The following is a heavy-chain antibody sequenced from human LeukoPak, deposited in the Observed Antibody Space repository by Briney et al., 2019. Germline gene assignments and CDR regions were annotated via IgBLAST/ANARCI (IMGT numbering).Heavy chain of an antibody. J-gene: IGHJ4*02. V-gene: IGHV1-2*02. D-gene: IGHD2-15*01. CDR2: INPNSGGT. Sequence: ASVKVSCKASGYTFTGYYMHWVRRAPGQGLEWMGWINPNSGGTNYAQKFQGRVTMTKDTSISTAYMELSSLRSDDTAVYYCARTGTYCSGGSCYFDYWGQGTLVTVSS. CDR3: ARTGTYCSGGSCYFDY. CDR1: GYTFTGYY.